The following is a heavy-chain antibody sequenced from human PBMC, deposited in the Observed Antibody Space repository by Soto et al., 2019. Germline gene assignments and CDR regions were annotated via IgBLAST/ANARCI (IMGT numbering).Heavy chain of an antibody. Sequence: SLNVSFKASGGTFSIYSISWLLHSPGQWLEWMGVIIPIFVTSNYAQKFQCIVTITADESTSTAYMELSSLRSEDTAVYYCARGNWMSYYYGMEVWGKGNTVNVSS. D-gene: IGHD1-1*01. CDR3: ARGNWMSYYYGMEV. CDR1: GGTFSIYS. V-gene: IGHV1-69*13. CDR2: IIPIFVTS. J-gene: IGHJ6*04.